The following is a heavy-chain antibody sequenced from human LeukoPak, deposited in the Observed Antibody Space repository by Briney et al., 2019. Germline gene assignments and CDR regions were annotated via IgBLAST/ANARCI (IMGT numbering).Heavy chain of an antibody. V-gene: IGHV3-66*02. CDR2: LFSGGDT. J-gene: IGHJ6*03. CDR3: ARGENYYFHTDV. D-gene: IGHD2/OR15-2a*01. CDR1: GFSVSYSY. Sequence: PGGSLRLSCAASGFSVSYSYMSWVRQAPGKGLESVLILFSGGDTYYSAPVRGRFPISRDNSKNTLYLRMNTLSAGDTAVYFCARGENYYFHTDVWGKGATVTVSS.